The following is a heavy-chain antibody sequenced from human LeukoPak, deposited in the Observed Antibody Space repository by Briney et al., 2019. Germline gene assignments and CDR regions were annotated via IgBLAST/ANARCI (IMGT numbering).Heavy chain of an antibody. Sequence: GGSLRHSCAASGFTFSSYAMNWVRQAPGKGLEWVSFISGSGDTTHYADSVKGRFTISRDSSKNTLYLQMNSLRAEDTAVYYCAKSRGESRGASNYWGQGTLVTVSS. J-gene: IGHJ4*02. V-gene: IGHV3-23*01. CDR2: ISGSGDTT. CDR1: GFTFSSYA. D-gene: IGHD1-26*01. CDR3: AKSRGESRGASNY.